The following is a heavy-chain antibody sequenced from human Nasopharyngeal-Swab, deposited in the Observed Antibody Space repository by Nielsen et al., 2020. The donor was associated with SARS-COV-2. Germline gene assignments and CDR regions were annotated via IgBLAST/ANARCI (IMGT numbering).Heavy chain of an antibody. D-gene: IGHD1-26*01. V-gene: IGHV1-18*01. Sequence: ASVQVSCKASGYTFTSYGISWVRQAPGQGLEWMGWISGNIGTTNYAQNLQGRVTMTTDTSTSTAYMELRNLRSDDTAVYYCARGSTLIDYWGQGTLVTVSS. CDR3: ARGSTLIDY. J-gene: IGHJ4*02. CDR2: ISGNIGTT. CDR1: GYTFTSYG.